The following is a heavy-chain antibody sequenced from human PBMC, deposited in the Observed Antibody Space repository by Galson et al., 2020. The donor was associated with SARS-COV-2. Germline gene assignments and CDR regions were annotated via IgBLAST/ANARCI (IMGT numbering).Heavy chain of an antibody. V-gene: IGHV4-39*01. J-gene: IGHJ4*02. CDR3: ARVGSGSYSTIDY. D-gene: IGHD3-10*01. Sequence: SETLSLTCTVSGGSISSSSYYWGWIRQPPGKGLEWIGSIYYSGSTYYNPFLKSRVTISVDTSKNQFSLKLSSVTAADTAVYYCARVGSGSYSTIDYWGQGTLVTVSS. CDR1: GGSISSSSYY. CDR2: IYYSGST.